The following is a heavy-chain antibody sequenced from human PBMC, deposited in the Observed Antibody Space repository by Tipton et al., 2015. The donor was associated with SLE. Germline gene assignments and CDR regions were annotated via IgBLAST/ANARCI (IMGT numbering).Heavy chain of an antibody. CDR2: SISHSGST. Sequence: TLSLTCAVSGGSFGGAYWTWIRQPPGKGLEWIGESISHSGSTNYNPSLESRVTISVDVSKNQYSLKLTSVTTADTAVYYCARHNKGDYYGSGSPYYYYYGMDVWGQGTTVTVSS. CDR1: GGSFGGAY. J-gene: IGHJ6*02. D-gene: IGHD3-10*01. CDR3: ARHNKGDYYGSGSPYYYYYGMDV. V-gene: IGHV4-34*01.